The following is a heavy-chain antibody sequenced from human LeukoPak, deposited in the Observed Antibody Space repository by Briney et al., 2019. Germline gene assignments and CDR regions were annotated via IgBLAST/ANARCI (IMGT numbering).Heavy chain of an antibody. CDR1: GGTFSSYA. CDR2: IIPIFGTA. D-gene: IGHD6-6*01. J-gene: IGHJ4*02. Sequence: SVKVSCKASGGTFSSYAISWVRQPPAQGLEWMGGIIPIFGTANYAQKFLGRVTITADESTSTVYMELSSLRSEDTAVYYCAREAIMSIAARPYYFDYWGQGTLVTVSS. CDR3: AREAIMSIAARPYYFDY. V-gene: IGHV1-69*01.